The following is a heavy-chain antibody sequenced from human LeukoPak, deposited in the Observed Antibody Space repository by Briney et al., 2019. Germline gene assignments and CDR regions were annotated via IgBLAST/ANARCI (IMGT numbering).Heavy chain of an antibody. J-gene: IGHJ3*02. CDR2: VHYRGSP. Sequence: SETLSLTCTVSGGSVTTYYWSWIRQFPGKRLEWIGHVHYRGSPDYNPSLTSRVTISVDRSKNQFSLKLSSVTAADTAVYYCARAYSRIGSSHAFDIWGQGTMVTVSS. CDR3: ARAYSRIGSSHAFDI. V-gene: IGHV4-59*02. D-gene: IGHD6-6*01. CDR1: GGSVTTYY.